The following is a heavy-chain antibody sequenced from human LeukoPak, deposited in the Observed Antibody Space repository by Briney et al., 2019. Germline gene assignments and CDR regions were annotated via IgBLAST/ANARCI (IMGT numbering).Heavy chain of an antibody. CDR2: ISGSGGST. Sequence: PGGSLSLSCAASGFTFSSYAMSWVRQAPGKGLEWVSAISGSGGSTYYADSVKGRFTISRDNSKNTPYLQMNSLRAEDTAVYYCAKDYYGSGSPVDYWGQGTLVTVSS. CDR1: GFTFSSYA. CDR3: AKDYYGSGSPVDY. J-gene: IGHJ4*02. V-gene: IGHV3-23*01. D-gene: IGHD3-10*01.